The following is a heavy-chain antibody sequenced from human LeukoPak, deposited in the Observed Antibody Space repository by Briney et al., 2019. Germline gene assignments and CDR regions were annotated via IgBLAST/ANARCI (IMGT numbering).Heavy chain of an antibody. CDR1: GYTFIGYY. CDR2: IIPILGIA. J-gene: IGHJ1*01. D-gene: IGHD2-2*01. V-gene: IGHV1-69*04. CDR3: ARDAFRPIVVVPAAIPEYFQH. Sequence: ASVKVSCKASGYTFIGYYMHWVRQAPGQGLEWMGRIIPILGIANYAQKFQGRVTITADKSTSTAYMELSSLRSEDTAVYYCARDAFRPIVVVPAAIPEYFQHWGQGTLVTVSS.